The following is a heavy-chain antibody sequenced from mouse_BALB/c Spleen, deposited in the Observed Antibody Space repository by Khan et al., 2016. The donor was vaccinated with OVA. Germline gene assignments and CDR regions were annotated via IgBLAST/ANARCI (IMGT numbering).Heavy chain of an antibody. CDR2: IISDGDYT. V-gene: IGHV5-6*01. D-gene: IGHD1-3*01. CDR3: SSHLTWSFAY. Sequence: EVELVESGGDLVKPGGSLKLSCAVTGFSFSSYSMSWVRQTLDKRQVWVASIISDGDYTYYPDSVKGRFSISRDNAKNTLFLQMSSMEFKDKAMYCFSSHLTWSFAYWCQGTLVTVSA. J-gene: IGHJ3*01. CDR1: GFSFSSYS.